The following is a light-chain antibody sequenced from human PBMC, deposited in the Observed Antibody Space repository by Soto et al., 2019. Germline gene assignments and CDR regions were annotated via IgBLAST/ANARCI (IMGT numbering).Light chain of an antibody. CDR1: SSDVGDYNY. CDR2: DVS. V-gene: IGLV2-11*01. CDR3: CSYAGTYTYV. J-gene: IGLJ1*01. Sequence: QSVLTQPRSVSGSPGQSVTISCTGTSSDVGDYNYVSWYQQHPGKVPKLMIYDVSKRPSGVPDRFSGSKSGNTASLTIPGLQAEDEADYYCCSYAGTYTYVFGTGTKV.